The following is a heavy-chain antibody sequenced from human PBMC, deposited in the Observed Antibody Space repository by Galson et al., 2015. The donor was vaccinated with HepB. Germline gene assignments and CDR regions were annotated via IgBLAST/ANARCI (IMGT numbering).Heavy chain of an antibody. D-gene: IGHD6-19*01. CDR1: GFTLSHYW. CDR3: ARDSNGWADYFYGMDV. Sequence: SLRLSCAASGFTLSHYWMTWVRQAPGKGLEWVANIKQDGSEIYYVDSVKGRFTISRDNAKNSLYLQMNSLRGEDTAVYYCARDSNGWADYFYGMDVWGQGTTVTVSS. V-gene: IGHV3-7*03. CDR2: IKQDGSEI. J-gene: IGHJ6*02.